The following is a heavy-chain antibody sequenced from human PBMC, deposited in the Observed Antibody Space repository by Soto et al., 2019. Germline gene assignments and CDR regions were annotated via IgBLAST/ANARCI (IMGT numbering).Heavy chain of an antibody. D-gene: IGHD5-12*01. Sequence: LRLSCAASGFTFRTYAMSWVRQAPGKGLEWVSVISGTGGTTYYADSVKGRFTISRDNSKSTLYLQMYSLRTEDTAVYYCAKYPEYSAYDGSYFDYWGQGTLVTVSS. J-gene: IGHJ4*02. CDR3: AKYPEYSAYDGSYFDY. CDR2: ISGTGGTT. V-gene: IGHV3-23*01. CDR1: GFTFRTYA.